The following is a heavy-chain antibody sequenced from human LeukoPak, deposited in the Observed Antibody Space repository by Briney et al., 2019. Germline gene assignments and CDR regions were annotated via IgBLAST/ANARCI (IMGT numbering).Heavy chain of an antibody. D-gene: IGHD3-10*01. CDR2: INHSGST. Sequence: PSETLSLTCAVYGGSFSGYYWSWIRQPPGKGLEWIGEINHSGSTNYNPSLKSRVTISVDTSKNQFSLKLSSVTAADTAVYYCARGLRYYGSGSYYDYWGQGTLVTVPS. V-gene: IGHV4-34*01. CDR3: ARGLRYYGSGSYYDY. CDR1: GGSFSGYY. J-gene: IGHJ4*02.